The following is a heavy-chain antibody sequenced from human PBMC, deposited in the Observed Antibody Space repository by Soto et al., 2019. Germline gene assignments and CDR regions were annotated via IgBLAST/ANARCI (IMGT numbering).Heavy chain of an antibody. D-gene: IGHD6-19*01. CDR1: GDSVSSGRYY. CDR3: ARSGAGSGWL. J-gene: IGHJ4*02. Sequence: QVQLQESGPGLVETSETLSLTCTVSGDSVSSGRYYWSWSRQPPGKGLEWIGYIYNSGSTNYKSSLKSRITISVDTSKNQFSLKLTSVTAADTAVYYCARSGAGSGWLGGQGTLVTVSS. V-gene: IGHV4-61*01. CDR2: IYNSGST.